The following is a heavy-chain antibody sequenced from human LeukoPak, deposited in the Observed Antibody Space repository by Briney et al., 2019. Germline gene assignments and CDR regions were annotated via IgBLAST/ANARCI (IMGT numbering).Heavy chain of an antibody. V-gene: IGHV3-7*03. CDR2: VNRDGSET. Sequence: GGSLRLSCAASGFPLSSHWMTWVRQVPGRGPEWVANVNRDGSETYYLDSVKGRFTISKDNAKNSLYLQMNSLRAEDTALYHCAGNNGMDVWGQGTTVIVSS. CDR1: GFPLSSHW. J-gene: IGHJ6*02. CDR3: AGNNGMDV.